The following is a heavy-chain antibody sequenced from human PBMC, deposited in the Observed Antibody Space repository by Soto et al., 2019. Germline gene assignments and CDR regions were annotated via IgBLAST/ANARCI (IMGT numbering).Heavy chain of an antibody. D-gene: IGHD2-2*01. V-gene: IGHV3-23*01. J-gene: IGHJ4*02. Sequence: PGGSLRLCCAASGFTFSSYAMSWVRQAPGKGLEWVSAISGSGGSTYYADSVKGRFTISRDNSKNTLYLQMNSLRAEDTAVYYWVAMYKMLRGSFDYWGQGTLVTVSS. CDR3: VAMYKMLRGSFDY. CDR2: ISGSGGST. CDR1: GFTFSSYA.